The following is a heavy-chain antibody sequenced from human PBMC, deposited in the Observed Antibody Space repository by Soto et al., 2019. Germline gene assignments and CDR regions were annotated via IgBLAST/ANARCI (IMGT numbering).Heavy chain of an antibody. D-gene: IGHD3-10*01. V-gene: IGHV1-24*01. CDR2: IDAYNGKT. Sequence: VASVKVSCKVSGYTLTELSMHWVRQAPGKGLEWMGGIDAYNGKTIYAQKFQGRVTMTTDTSTSTAYMELRSLRSDDTAVYYCARSAIGGSGSYSRPFDYWGQGTLVTVSS. J-gene: IGHJ4*02. CDR1: GYTLTELS. CDR3: ARSAIGGSGSYSRPFDY.